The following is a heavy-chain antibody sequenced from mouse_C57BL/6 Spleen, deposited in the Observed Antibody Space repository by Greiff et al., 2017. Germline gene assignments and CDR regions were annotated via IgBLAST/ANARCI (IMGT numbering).Heavy chain of an antibody. D-gene: IGHD2-3*01. J-gene: IGHJ3*01. V-gene: IGHV6-6*01. CDR1: GFTFSDAW. CDR2: IRNKANNHAT. CDR3: TRKAYDGYYWFAY. Sequence: EVKVEESGGGLVQPGGSMKLSCAASGFTFSDAWMDWVRQSPEKGLEWVAEIRNKANNHATYYAESVKGRFTISRDDSKSSVYLQMNSLRAEDTGIYYCTRKAYDGYYWFAYWGQGTLVTVSA.